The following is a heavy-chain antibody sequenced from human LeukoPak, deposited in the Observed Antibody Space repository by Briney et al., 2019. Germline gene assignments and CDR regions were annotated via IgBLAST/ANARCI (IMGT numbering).Heavy chain of an antibody. D-gene: IGHD3-22*01. CDR3: ARYRGSASYDGNDKRALEF. CDR1: GFTFSSYA. Sequence: GGSLRLSCTASGFTFSSYAMSWVRQAPGKGLEWVPTIGNSGLTTYYADSVKGRLTISRDNSKNTLYLHMNILRAEDTAVYYCARYRGSASYDGNDKRALEFWGQGTLVTVSS. CDR2: IGNSGLTT. J-gene: IGHJ4*02. V-gene: IGHV3-23*01.